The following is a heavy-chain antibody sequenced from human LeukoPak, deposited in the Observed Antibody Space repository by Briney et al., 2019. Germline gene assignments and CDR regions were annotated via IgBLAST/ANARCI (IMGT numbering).Heavy chain of an antibody. CDR3: AREYVRWGGWFDP. Sequence: SGGSLRLSCAASGFTFSSYSMNWVRQAPGKGLEWVSSISSSSSYIYYADSVKGRFTISRDNAKNSLYLQMNSLRAEDTAVYYCAREYVRWGGWFDPWGQGTLVTVSS. D-gene: IGHD3-10*01. V-gene: IGHV3-21*04. J-gene: IGHJ5*02. CDR2: ISSSSSYI. CDR1: GFTFSSYS.